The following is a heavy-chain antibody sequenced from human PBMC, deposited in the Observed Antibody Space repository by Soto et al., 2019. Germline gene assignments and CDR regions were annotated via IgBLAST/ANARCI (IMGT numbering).Heavy chain of an antibody. CDR1: GFTVSSNY. CDR3: ARESGAWSGGSCSFDY. CDR2: FYSGGST. V-gene: IGHV3-66*01. J-gene: IGHJ4*02. D-gene: IGHD2-15*01. Sequence: EVQLVESGGDLVQPGGSLRLSCAASGFTVSSNYMNWVRQAPGKGLEWVSVFYSGGSTFYADSVKGRFTISRDISENTLYLQMNSLRAEDTAVYYCARESGAWSGGSCSFDYWGQGTLVTVSS.